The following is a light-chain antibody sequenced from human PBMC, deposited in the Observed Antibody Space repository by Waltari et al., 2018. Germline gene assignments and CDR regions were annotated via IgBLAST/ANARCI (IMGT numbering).Light chain of an antibody. J-gene: IGLJ3*02. CDR1: SSDVGSYNR. CDR2: EVS. Sequence: QSALTQPASVSGSPGQSITISCTGTSSDVGSYNRVSWYQQHPDKAPKLMIFEVSMRPSGVSDRFSGSKSGNTASLTISGLQAEDEADYYCCSHVGTSPYWVFGGGTKLTVL. CDR3: CSHVGTSPYWV. V-gene: IGLV2-23*02.